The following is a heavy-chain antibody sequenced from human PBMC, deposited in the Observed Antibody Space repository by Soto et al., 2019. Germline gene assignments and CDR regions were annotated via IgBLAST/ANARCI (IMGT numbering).Heavy chain of an antibody. CDR2: IYHTGTT. CDR3: ARGENYYDGSGSSGFDP. Sequence: PSETLSLTCTVSGGSINSGGYSWAWIRQPPGKGLEWIGFIYHTGTTYYNPSLKSRVTISVDRSKNQFSLKLNSVTAADTAVYYCARGENYYDGSGSSGFDPWGKGALVTVS. D-gene: IGHD3-22*01. J-gene: IGHJ5*02. CDR1: GGSINSGGYS. V-gene: IGHV4-30-2*01.